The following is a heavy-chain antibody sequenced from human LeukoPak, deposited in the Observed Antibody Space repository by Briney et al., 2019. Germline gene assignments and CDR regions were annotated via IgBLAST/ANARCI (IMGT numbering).Heavy chain of an antibody. CDR1: GGSIRSYH. V-gene: IGHV4-59*01. D-gene: IGHD6-6*01. J-gene: IGHJ3*02. CDR2: IHYTGST. CDR3: ARVGGSSSILSALDI. Sequence: SETLSLTCTVSGGSIRSYHWSWIRQPPGKGQEWIAFIHYTGSTNHNPSLKSRVTISEDTSKNQFSLNLSSVTAANTAVYYCARVGGSSSILSALDIWGQGTMVTVSS.